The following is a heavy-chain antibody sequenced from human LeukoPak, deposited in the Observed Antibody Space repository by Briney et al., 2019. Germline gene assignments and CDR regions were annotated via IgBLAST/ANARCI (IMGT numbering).Heavy chain of an antibody. Sequence: GGSLRLSCAASGFTFSTYAMSWVRQAPGQGLAWVAYISRSGSTIYYADSVKGRFTISRDNAKNSLYLQMNSLRAEDTAVYYCARADSSGWYVDYWGQGTLVTVSS. D-gene: IGHD6-19*01. CDR1: GFTFSTYA. CDR2: ISRSGSTI. J-gene: IGHJ4*02. V-gene: IGHV3-48*03. CDR3: ARADSSGWYVDY.